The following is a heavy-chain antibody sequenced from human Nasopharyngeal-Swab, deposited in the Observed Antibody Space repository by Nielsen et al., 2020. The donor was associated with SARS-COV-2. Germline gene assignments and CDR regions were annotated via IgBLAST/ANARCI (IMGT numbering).Heavy chain of an antibody. J-gene: IGHJ4*02. CDR3: AKDIVRIPTWLSDY. V-gene: IGHV3-30*18. D-gene: IGHD3-22*01. CDR1: GFTFSSYG. Sequence: GESLKISCAASGFTFSSYGMHWVRQAPGKGLEWVAVISYDGSNKYYADSVKGRFTISRDNSKNTLYLQMNSLRAEDTAVYYCAKDIVRIPTWLSDYWGKGTLVTVSS. CDR2: ISYDGSNK.